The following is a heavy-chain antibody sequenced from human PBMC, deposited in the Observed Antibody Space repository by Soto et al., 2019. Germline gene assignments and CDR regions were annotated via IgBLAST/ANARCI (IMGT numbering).Heavy chain of an antibody. V-gene: IGHV3-23*01. CDR2: ISGSGVST. D-gene: IGHD6-19*01. CDR1: GFTFSSYA. CDR3: AKEVGYSSGYDYFDY. Sequence: EVQLLGSGGGLVQPGGSLRLSCAASGFTFSSYAMSWVRQAPGKGLEWVSGISGSGVSTHYADSVKGRFTISRDNSKNQLYLQMNSLRAEDTAAYYCAKEVGYSSGYDYFDYWGQGTLVTVSS. J-gene: IGHJ4*02.